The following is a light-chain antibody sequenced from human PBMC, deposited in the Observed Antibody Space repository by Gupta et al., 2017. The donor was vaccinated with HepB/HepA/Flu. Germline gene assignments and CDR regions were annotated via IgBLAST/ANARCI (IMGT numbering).Light chain of an antibody. V-gene: IGLV2-14*01. J-gene: IGLJ1*01. Sequence: ALTQPASVPGSPGQPITISCTGTSSDVGECNYVSWYQQHPGKAPKLLIDEVTNRPSGAARRCAGYDAGTTALTNMWALEADDAADEYSNPCKKSNTECFGRGTKVTVL. CDR3: NPCKKSNTEC. CDR2: EVT. CDR1: SSDVGECNY.